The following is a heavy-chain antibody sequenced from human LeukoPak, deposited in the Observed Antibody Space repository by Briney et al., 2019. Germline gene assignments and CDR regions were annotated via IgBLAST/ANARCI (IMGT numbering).Heavy chain of an antibody. CDR1: GYTFTDYY. Sequence: GASVKVSCKASGYTFTDYYMHWVQQAPGKGLEWMGRVDPEDGETIYAEKFQGRVTITADTSTDTAYMELSSLRSEDTAVYYCAREPYDFWSGYPPGNPLDYWGQGTLVTVSS. V-gene: IGHV1-69-2*01. CDR2: VDPEDGET. D-gene: IGHD3-3*01. J-gene: IGHJ4*02. CDR3: AREPYDFWSGYPPGNPLDY.